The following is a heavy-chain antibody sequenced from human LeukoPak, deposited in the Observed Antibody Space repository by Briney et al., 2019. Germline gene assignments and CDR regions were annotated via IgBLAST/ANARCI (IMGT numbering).Heavy chain of an antibody. Sequence: GGSLRLSCAVSGLTFSSYAMTWVRQAPGKGLGWVSTTNFNGGSTYYADSVKGRFTISRDNSKNTLYLQMNSLRAEDTAVYYCARDNSPVVTAKYWYFDLWGRGTLVTVSS. D-gene: IGHD2-21*02. CDR1: GLTFSSYA. CDR3: ARDNSPVVTAKYWYFDL. V-gene: IGHV3-23*01. CDR2: TNFNGGST. J-gene: IGHJ2*01.